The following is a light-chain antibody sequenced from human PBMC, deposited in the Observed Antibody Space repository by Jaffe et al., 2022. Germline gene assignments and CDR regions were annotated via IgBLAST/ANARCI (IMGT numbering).Light chain of an antibody. V-gene: IGKV4-1*01. J-gene: IGKJ4*01. CDR2: WAS. CDR3: QQYSTHPLT. CDR1: QSVLYSGNDKNY. Sequence: DIVLTQSPDSLAVSLGERATINCRSSQSVLYSGNDKNYLAWYQQKPGQPPKLLIYWASTRESGVPDRFSGSGSGTEFTLTINSLQAEDLAVYYCQQYSTHPLTFGGGTKVEIK.